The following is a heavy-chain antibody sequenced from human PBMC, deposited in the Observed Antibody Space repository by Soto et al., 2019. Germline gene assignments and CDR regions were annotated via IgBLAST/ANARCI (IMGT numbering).Heavy chain of an antibody. V-gene: IGHV4-59*01. D-gene: IGHD3-10*01. CDR1: GGSISSYY. CDR2: IYYSGST. Sequence: PSETLSLTCTVSGGSISSYYWSWIRQPPGKGLEWIGYIYYSGSTNYNPSLKSRVTISVDTSKNQFSLKLSSVTAADTAVYYCARWRVDRDYYGSGSYYRGQNWFDPWGQGTLVTVSS. J-gene: IGHJ5*02. CDR3: ARWRVDRDYYGSGSYYRGQNWFDP.